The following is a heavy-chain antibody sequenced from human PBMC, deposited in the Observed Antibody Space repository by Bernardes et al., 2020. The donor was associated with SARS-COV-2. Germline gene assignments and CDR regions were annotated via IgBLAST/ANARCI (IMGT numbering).Heavy chain of an antibody. CDR3: ARDGLVGATTGFDY. Sequence: GGSLRLSCAASGFTFSSYGMHWVRQAPGKGLEWVAVIWYDGSNKYYADSVKGRFTISRDNSKNTLYLKMNSLRAEDTAVYYCARDGLVGATTGFDYWGQGTLVTVSS. V-gene: IGHV3-33*01. CDR2: IWYDGSNK. J-gene: IGHJ4*02. CDR1: GFTFSSYG. D-gene: IGHD1-26*01.